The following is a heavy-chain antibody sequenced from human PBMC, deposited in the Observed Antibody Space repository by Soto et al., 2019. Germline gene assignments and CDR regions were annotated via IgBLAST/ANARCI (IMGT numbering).Heavy chain of an antibody. J-gene: IGHJ4*02. CDR2: ISGSGGST. Sequence: EVQLLESGGGLVEPGGSLRLSCAASGFTFSSYAMSWVRQAPGKGLEWVSAISGSGGSTYYADSVKGRFTISRDNSKNTLYLQMNSLRAEDTAVYYCANGRGKEGGDPYWGQGTLVTVSS. CDR1: GFTFSSYA. CDR3: ANGRGKEGGDPY. D-gene: IGHD2-21*02. V-gene: IGHV3-23*01.